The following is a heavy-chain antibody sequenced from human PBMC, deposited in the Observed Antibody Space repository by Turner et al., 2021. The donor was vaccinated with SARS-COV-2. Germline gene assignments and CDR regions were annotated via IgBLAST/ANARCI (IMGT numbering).Heavy chain of an antibody. V-gene: IGHV3-15*01. CDR3: TTDPGQLVWGVILDY. CDR2: IKSKTDGGTI. D-gene: IGHD3-10*01. CDR1: GFTFTNAW. J-gene: IGHJ4*02. Sequence: EVQLVESGGGLLKPGGSLRLSCVASGFTFTNAWMSWVRQGPGKGLECVGRIKSKTDGGTIDYAAPVKGRFTISRDDSKNTLYLQMNSLKTEDTAVYYCTTDPGQLVWGVILDYWGQGTLVTVSS.